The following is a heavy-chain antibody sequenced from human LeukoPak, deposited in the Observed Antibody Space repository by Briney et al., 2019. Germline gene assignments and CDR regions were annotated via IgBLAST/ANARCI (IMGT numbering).Heavy chain of an antibody. V-gene: IGHV3-23*01. Sequence: PGGFLRLSCAASGFICSNYAMSWVRQVPGRGLEWVSTISSRGDSTYVADSVKGRFTISRDNSKNSLYLQMNTVRAEDTAVYYCVKGPRPDITVAHTVENWGQGTLVTVSS. CDR3: VKGPRPDITVAHTVEN. J-gene: IGHJ4*02. CDR2: ISSRGDST. CDR1: GFICSNYA. D-gene: IGHD6-19*01.